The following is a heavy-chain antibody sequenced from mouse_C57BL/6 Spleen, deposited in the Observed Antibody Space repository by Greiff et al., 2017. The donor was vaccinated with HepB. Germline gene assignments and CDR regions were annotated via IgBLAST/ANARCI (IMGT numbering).Heavy chain of an antibody. CDR3: TRPNYDGY. CDR2: IDPETGGT. Sequence: QVQLKESGAELVRPGASVTLSCKASGYTFTDYEMHWVKQTPVHGLEWIGAIDPETGGTAYNQKFKGKAILTADKSSSTAYMELRSLTSEDSAVYYCTRPNYDGYWGQGTTLTVSS. D-gene: IGHD2-4*01. V-gene: IGHV1-15*01. CDR1: GYTFTDYE. J-gene: IGHJ2*01.